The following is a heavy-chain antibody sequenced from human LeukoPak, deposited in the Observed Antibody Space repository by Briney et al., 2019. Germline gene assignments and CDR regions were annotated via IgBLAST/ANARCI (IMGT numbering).Heavy chain of an antibody. CDR1: GGSISSSNW. CDR3: ARDDYDILTGTYYFDY. J-gene: IGHJ4*02. Sequence: SETLSLTCAVSGGSISSSNWWSWVRQPPGKGLEWIGEIYHSGSTNYNPSLKSRVTISVDKSKNQFSLKLSSVAAADTAVYYCARDDYDILTGTYYFDYWGQGTLVTVSS. V-gene: IGHV4-4*02. CDR2: IYHSGST. D-gene: IGHD3-9*01.